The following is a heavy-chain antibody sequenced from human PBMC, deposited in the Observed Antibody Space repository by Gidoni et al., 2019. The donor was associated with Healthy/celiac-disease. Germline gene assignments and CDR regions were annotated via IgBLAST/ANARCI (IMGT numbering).Heavy chain of an antibody. CDR2: ISSSIRYI. D-gene: IGHD4-17*01. V-gene: IGHV3-21*01. CDR1: GVTVSSYS. Sequence: EVQLVESGGGLVKPGGSLRLYCAASGVTVSSYSMNWVRQAPGKGLEWVSSISSSIRYIYYAASVKGRFTISRDNAKNSLYLQMHSLRAEDTAVYYCARERPYGDYDAFDIWGQGTMVTVSS. J-gene: IGHJ3*02. CDR3: ARERPYGDYDAFDI.